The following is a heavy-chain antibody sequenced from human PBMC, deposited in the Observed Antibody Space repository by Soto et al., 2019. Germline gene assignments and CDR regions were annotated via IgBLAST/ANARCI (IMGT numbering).Heavy chain of an antibody. CDR1: GFSLSTSGVG. CDR3: AHRPSYCSGGSCYSGFDY. CDR2: IFWDDDK. J-gene: IGHJ4*02. D-gene: IGHD2-15*01. Sequence: QITLKESGPTLVNPTQTLTLTCTVSGFSLSTSGVGVGWIREPPGKALEWLALIFWDDDKRYSPSLKSRLTITKDTSKNQVVLTMTNMDPVDTATYYCAHRPSYCSGGSCYSGFDYWGQETLVTVSS. V-gene: IGHV2-5*02.